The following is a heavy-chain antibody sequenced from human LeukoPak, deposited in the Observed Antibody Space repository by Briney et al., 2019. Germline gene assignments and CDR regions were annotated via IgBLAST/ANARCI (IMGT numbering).Heavy chain of an antibody. Sequence: GGSLRLSCAASGFTFSSYAMHWVRQAPGKGLEWVAVISYDGSNKYYADSVKGRFTISRDNSKNTLYLQMNSLRAEDTAVYYCARPLYDFWSGYPGGYWGQGTLVTVSS. D-gene: IGHD3-3*01. V-gene: IGHV3-30-3*01. CDR2: ISYDGSNK. CDR3: ARPLYDFWSGYPGGY. CDR1: GFTFSSYA. J-gene: IGHJ4*02.